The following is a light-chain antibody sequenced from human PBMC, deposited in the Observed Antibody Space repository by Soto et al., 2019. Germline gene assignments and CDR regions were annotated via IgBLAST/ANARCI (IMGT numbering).Light chain of an antibody. J-gene: IGKJ1*01. CDR2: DVS. Sequence: DIQMTQSPSTLSASVGDRVTITCRASQSIGTWVAWYQQKPGEAPKFLIYDVSTLDSGVPSRFSGSGSGTEFTLTISGLQPDDFATYYCQQYSSFSCTFGKGTKV. CDR3: QQYSSFSCT. V-gene: IGKV1-5*01. CDR1: QSIGTW.